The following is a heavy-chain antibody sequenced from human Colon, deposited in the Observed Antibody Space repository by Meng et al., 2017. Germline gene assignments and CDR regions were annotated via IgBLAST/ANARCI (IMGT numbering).Heavy chain of an antibody. J-gene: IGHJ4*02. CDR3: TSPIY. Sequence: QVQLVQSGAEVKKPGASVKVSCKASGSTLSSYAVHWVRQAPGQRLEWMGWINLGNGNTKYSQNFQGRVTITRDTSASTAYMELSSLTSEDTAVYYYTSPIYWGQGTLVTVSS. CDR1: GSTLSSYA. CDR2: INLGNGNT. V-gene: IGHV1-3*01. D-gene: IGHD3-9*01.